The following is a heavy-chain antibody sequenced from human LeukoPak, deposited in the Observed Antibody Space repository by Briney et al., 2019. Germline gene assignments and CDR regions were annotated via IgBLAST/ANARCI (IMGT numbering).Heavy chain of an antibody. D-gene: IGHD5-18*01. Sequence: SETLSLTCTVSGGSISSGGYYWSWIRQHPGKGLEWIGYIYYSGSTYYNPSLKRRVTISVDTSKNQFYLKLSSVTAADTAVYYCARGGGYSYGLGFDYWGQGTLVTVSS. CDR3: ARGGGYSYGLGFDY. J-gene: IGHJ4*02. CDR1: GGSISSGGYY. CDR2: IYYSGST. V-gene: IGHV4-31*03.